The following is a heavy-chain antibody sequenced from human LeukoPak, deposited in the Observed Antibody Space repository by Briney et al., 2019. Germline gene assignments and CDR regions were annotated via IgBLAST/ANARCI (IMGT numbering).Heavy chain of an antibody. CDR2: INPSSGST. V-gene: IGHV1-46*01. D-gene: IGHD3-22*01. CDR1: GYTFTSYY. Sequence: ASVKVSCKASGYTFTSYYMHWVRQAPGQGLEWMGIINPSSGSTSYAQKFQGRVTMTRDTSTSTVYMELSSLRSEDTAVYYCARDLRSTYYYDSSGYYYHPFDYWGQGTLVTVSS. J-gene: IGHJ4*02. CDR3: ARDLRSTYYYDSSGYYYHPFDY.